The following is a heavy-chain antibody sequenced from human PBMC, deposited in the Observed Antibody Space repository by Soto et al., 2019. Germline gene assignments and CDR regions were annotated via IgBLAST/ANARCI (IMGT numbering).Heavy chain of an antibody. Sequence: SQTLSLTCAISMDSVSNNRATWNWIRQSPSGGLEWLGRTYYRSKWISDYAMSVKGRISTNPDTSKNLVSLHLNFVTPEDTAVYYCARDPPDFNSGFDFWGQGTPVTVSS. V-gene: IGHV6-1*01. D-gene: IGHD1-26*01. CDR2: TYYRSKWIS. CDR1: MDSVSNNRAT. J-gene: IGHJ4*02. CDR3: ARDPPDFNSGFDF.